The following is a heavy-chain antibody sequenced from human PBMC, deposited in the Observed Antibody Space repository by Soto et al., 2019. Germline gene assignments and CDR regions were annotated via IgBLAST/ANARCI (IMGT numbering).Heavy chain of an antibody. CDR1: GYTFTSYA. J-gene: IGHJ4*02. Sequence: QVQLVQSGAEVKKPGASVKVSCKASGYTFTSYAISWVRQAPGQGLEWMGWISAYNGNTNYAQKLQGRVTMPTDTSTRTAYMALRSLRSADTAVYYCARALPPKDYWGQGTLVTVSS. CDR3: ARALPPKDY. V-gene: IGHV1-18*01. CDR2: ISAYNGNT.